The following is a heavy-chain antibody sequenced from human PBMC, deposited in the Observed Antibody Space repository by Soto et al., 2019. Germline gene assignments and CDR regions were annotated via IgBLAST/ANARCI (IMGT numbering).Heavy chain of an antibody. D-gene: IGHD3-3*01. CDR1: GGAISGYY. CDR2: IYSSGST. J-gene: IGHJ5*02. CDR3: ARGQRFSDWFDP. Sequence: SETLSLTCTVTGGAISGYYWTWIRQSDGEGLEWIGRIYSSGSTNYNPSLKSRVTISLDTSMNYFSLRLSSVTAADTAVYYCARGQRFSDWFDPWGQGTLVTVSS. V-gene: IGHV4-4*07.